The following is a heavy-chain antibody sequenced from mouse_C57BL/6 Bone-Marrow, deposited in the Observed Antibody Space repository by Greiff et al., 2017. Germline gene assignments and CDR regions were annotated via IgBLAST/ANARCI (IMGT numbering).Heavy chain of an antibody. CDR3: SRQVTTVVATKYFDV. V-gene: IGHV5-9*01. J-gene: IGHJ1*03. CDR1: GFTFSSYT. D-gene: IGHD1-1*01. Sequence: EVKLQESRGGLVKPGGSLKLSCAASGFTFSSYTMSWVRQTPEQRLQWVAAISGGGGNTYYPDSVKGRFTISRDNDKNILYLQMSSLRSEDTALYYCSRQVTTVVATKYFDVWGTGTTVTVSS. CDR2: ISGGGGNT.